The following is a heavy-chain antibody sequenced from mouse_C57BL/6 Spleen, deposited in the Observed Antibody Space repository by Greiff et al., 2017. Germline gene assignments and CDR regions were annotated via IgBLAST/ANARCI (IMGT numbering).Heavy chain of an antibody. CDR2: IRSKSNNYAT. J-gene: IGHJ1*03. Sequence: EVKLVESGGGLVQPKGSLKLSCAASGFSFNTYAMNWVRQAPGKGLEWVARIRSKSNNYATYYADSVKDRFTISSNDSESMLYLLMNNLKTEDTAVYYCVRLRYWDVDVWGTGTTVTVSS. CDR1: GFSFNTYA. V-gene: IGHV10-1*01. CDR3: VRLRYWDVDV.